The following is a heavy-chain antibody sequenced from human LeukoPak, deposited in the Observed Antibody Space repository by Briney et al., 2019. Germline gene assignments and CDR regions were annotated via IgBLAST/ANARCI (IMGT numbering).Heavy chain of an antibody. CDR2: INKDGSET. Sequence: GGSLRLSCAASAFTFSDYWMTWVRQAPGKGLERVANINKDGSETYYVDSVKGRFTISRDNAKDSLYLEMNSLRAEDTAVYYCARGGQAGTGDLWGQGTLVTVSS. CDR1: AFTFSDYW. J-gene: IGHJ5*02. V-gene: IGHV3-7*01. CDR3: ARGGQAGTGDL. D-gene: IGHD3-10*01.